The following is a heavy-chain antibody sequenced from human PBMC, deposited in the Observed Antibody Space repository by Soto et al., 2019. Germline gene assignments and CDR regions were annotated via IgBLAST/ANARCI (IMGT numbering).Heavy chain of an antibody. J-gene: IGHJ3*02. V-gene: IGHV3-23*01. D-gene: IGHD3-22*01. CDR3: AKDMTYYYDSSGSFDAFDI. CDR2: ISGSGGST. CDR1: VFTFSSYA. Sequence: PGGSLRLSCSASVFTFSSYAMSWVRQAPGKGLEWVSAISGSGGSTYYADSVKGRFTISRDNSKNTLYLQMNSLRAEDTAVYYCAKDMTYYYDSSGSFDAFDIWGQGTMVTVSS.